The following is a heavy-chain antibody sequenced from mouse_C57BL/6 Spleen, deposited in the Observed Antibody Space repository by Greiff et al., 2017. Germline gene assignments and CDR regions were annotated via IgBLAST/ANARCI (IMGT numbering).Heavy chain of an antibody. J-gene: IGHJ2*01. CDR1: GYTFTSYW. CDR2: IDPSDSYT. CDR3: ARGFITTVVADY. V-gene: IGHV1-50*01. D-gene: IGHD1-1*01. Sequence: QVQLQQPGAELVKPGASVKLSCKASGYTFTSYWMQWVKQRPGQGLEWIGAIDPSDSYTNYNQKFKGKATLTVDTSSSTAYMQLSSLTSEDSAVYYCARGFITTVVADYWGQGTTLTVSS.